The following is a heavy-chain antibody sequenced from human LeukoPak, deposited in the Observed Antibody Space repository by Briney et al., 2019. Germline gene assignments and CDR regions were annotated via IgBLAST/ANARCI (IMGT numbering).Heavy chain of an antibody. D-gene: IGHD1-26*01. CDR1: GFTFSIYC. V-gene: IGHV3-30*02. J-gene: IGHJ4*02. CDR2: IRYDGSNK. CDR3: AKVAGGVGATLNY. Sequence: PGGSLTLSCAASGFTFSIYCMLWVRQSPGKALEWLALIRYDGSNKYYADSVKGRFTISRDNSKNTLYLQMNSLRAEDTAVYYCAKVAGGVGATLNYWGQGTLVTVSS.